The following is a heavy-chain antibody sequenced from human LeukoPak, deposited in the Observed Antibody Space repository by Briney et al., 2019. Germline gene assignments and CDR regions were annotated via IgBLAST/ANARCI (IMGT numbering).Heavy chain of an antibody. D-gene: IGHD2-2*01. CDR1: GYTFTDYY. Sequence: ASVKVSCRASGYTFTDYYIHWVRQAPGQGLEWMGWINPDNGGTNYAQKFQGRVTMTRDTSIRTVYMDLSRLRSDDTAVFYCTRGARVGNWFDPWGQGTQVTVSS. CDR3: TRGARVGNWFDP. J-gene: IGHJ5*02. CDR2: INPDNGGT. V-gene: IGHV1-2*02.